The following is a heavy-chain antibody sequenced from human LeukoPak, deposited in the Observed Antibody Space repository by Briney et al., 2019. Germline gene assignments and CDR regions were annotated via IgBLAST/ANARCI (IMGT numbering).Heavy chain of an antibody. CDR1: GFTFSSYG. D-gene: IGHD3-9*01. J-gene: IGHJ4*02. Sequence: GGSLRLSCAASGFTFSSYGMHWVRQAPGKGLEWVAVIGYDGSNKYYADSVKGRFTISRDNSKNTLYLQMNSLRAEDTAVYYCAKDYDILTGYHAPSDYWGQGTLVTVSS. CDR2: IGYDGSNK. CDR3: AKDYDILTGYHAPSDY. V-gene: IGHV3-33*06.